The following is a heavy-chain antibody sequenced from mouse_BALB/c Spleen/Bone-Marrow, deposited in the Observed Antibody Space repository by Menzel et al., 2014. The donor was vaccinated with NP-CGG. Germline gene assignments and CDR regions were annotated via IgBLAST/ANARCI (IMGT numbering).Heavy chain of an antibody. D-gene: IGHD1-1*01. V-gene: IGHV14-3*02. J-gene: IGHJ3*01. CDR3: APYYYGSSLFAY. Sequence: VQLQQSGAERVKPGASVKLSCTASGFNIKDTYMHWVKQRPEQGLEWIGRIDPANGNTKYDPKFQGKATITADTSSNTAYLQLSSLTSEDTAVYYCAPYYYGSSLFAYWGQGTLVTVSA. CDR2: IDPANGNT. CDR1: GFNIKDTY.